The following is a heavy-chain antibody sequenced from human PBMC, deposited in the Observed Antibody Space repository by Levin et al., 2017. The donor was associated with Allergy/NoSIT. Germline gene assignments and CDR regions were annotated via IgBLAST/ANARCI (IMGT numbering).Heavy chain of an antibody. Sequence: GESLKISCAASGFTFSSYAMSWVRQAPGKGLEWVSAISGSGGSTYYADSVKGRFTISRDNSKNTLYLQMNSLRAEDTAVYYCAISGYKLRRYSSGWYQSYFQHWGQGTLVTVSS. D-gene: IGHD6-19*01. V-gene: IGHV3-23*01. CDR3: AISGYKLRRYSSGWYQSYFQH. CDR2: ISGSGGST. J-gene: IGHJ1*01. CDR1: GFTFSSYA.